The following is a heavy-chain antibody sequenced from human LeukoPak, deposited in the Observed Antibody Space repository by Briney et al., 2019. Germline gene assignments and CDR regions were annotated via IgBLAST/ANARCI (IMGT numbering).Heavy chain of an antibody. D-gene: IGHD6-6*01. CDR3: AKKGAARLNNWFDP. CDR2: ISSSGSTI. CDR1: GFTFSSYE. J-gene: IGHJ5*02. V-gene: IGHV3-48*03. Sequence: GGSLRLSCAASGFTFSSYEMNWVRQAPGKGLEWVSYISSSGSTIYYADSVKGRFTISRDNSKNTLYLQMNSLRAEDTAVYYCAKKGAARLNNWFDPWGQGTLVTVSS.